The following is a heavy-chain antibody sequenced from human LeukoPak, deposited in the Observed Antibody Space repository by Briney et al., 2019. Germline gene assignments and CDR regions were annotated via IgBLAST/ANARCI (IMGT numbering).Heavy chain of an antibody. J-gene: IGHJ4*02. CDR3: ARWDSYQYYFDY. CDR2: IIPIFGTA. D-gene: IGHD5-18*01. V-gene: IGHV1-69*05. CDR1: GGTFSSYA. Sequence: SVKVSCKASGGTFSSYAISWVRQAPGQGLEWMGGIIPIFGTANYAQKFQGRVTITTDESTSTAYLELSSLRSEDTAVYYCARWDSYQYYFDYWGQGTLVTVSS.